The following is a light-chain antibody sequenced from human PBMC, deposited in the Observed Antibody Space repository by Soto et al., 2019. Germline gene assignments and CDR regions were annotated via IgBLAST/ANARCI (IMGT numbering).Light chain of an antibody. CDR2: SAS. Sequence: DIQMTQSPPSLSASVGDRVTITCRASQGIGNSLAWYQQKQGTVPKLLIHSASTLQSGVPSRFSGSGSGTDFTLTISSLQPEDVAAYYCQKYNTVPASFGQGTRLEIK. CDR1: QGIGNS. V-gene: IGKV1-27*01. CDR3: QKYNTVPAS. J-gene: IGKJ5*01.